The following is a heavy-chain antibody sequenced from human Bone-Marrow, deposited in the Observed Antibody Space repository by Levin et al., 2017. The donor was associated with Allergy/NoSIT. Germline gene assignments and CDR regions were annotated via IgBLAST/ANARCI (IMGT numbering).Heavy chain of an antibody. CDR2: ISHDGNKK. V-gene: IGHV3-30*03. J-gene: IGHJ4*02. CDR3: ARGPGESAGSGSFDF. D-gene: IGHD3-10*01. Sequence: TGESLKISCAASGFIFNTYGFHWVRQAPGKGLEWISVISHDGNKKYYLESVRGRFTISSDNSKNTVFVQINNLTADDTALYYCARGPGESAGSGSFDFWGRGTRVTVSS. CDR1: GFIFNTYG.